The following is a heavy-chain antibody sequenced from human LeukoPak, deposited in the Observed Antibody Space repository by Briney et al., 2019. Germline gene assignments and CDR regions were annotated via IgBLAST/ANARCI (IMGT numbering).Heavy chain of an antibody. Sequence: PGGSLRLSCAASGFXFSNAWMSWVRQAPGKGLEGVGRIISKTDGGATDYAAPVQGRVTISRDDSKTTLYLQMNSLKTEDTAVYYCNRALSYYGMDVWGQGTTVTVSS. CDR1: GFXFSNAW. J-gene: IGHJ6*02. CDR2: IISKTDGGAT. V-gene: IGHV3-15*01. D-gene: IGHD3-16*01. CDR3: NRALSYYGMDV.